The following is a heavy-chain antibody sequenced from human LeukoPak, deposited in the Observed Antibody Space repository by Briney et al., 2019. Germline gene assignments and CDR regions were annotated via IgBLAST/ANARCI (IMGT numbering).Heavy chain of an antibody. CDR2: IIPILGIA. Sequence: ASVKVSCKASGYTFTSYAISWVRQAPGQGLEWMGRIIPILGIANYAQKFQGRVTITADKSTSTAYMELSSLRSEDTAVYYCARGRYCSGGSCYFDYWGQGTLVTVSS. D-gene: IGHD2-15*01. CDR3: ARGRYCSGGSCYFDY. CDR1: GYTFTSYA. J-gene: IGHJ4*02. V-gene: IGHV1-69*04.